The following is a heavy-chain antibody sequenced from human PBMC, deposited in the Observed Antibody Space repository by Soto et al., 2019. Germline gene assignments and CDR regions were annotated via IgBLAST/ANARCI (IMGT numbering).Heavy chain of an antibody. V-gene: IGHV3-23*01. Sequence: GGSLRLSCAASGFTFSDYAMSRVRQAPGKGLEWVSVMSGSGGSTYYADSVKGRFTIPRDNSKNTLYLQMNSLRAEDTAVYYCARPLWFGELFPFDYCGQGTLVTVSS. D-gene: IGHD3-10*01. CDR1: GFTFSDYA. CDR3: ARPLWFGELFPFDY. CDR2: MSGSGGST. J-gene: IGHJ4*02.